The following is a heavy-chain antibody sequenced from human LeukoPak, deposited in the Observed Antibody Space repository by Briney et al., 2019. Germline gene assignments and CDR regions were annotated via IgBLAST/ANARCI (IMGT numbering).Heavy chain of an antibody. V-gene: IGHV3-23*01. Sequence: GGSLRLSCAASGFTFTTYAMSWVRQASGKGLAWVSAISGGGGNTYYTDSVKGRFTISRDNSKNTLYLQMNSLRDEDTAIYYCAKEVATYDFWSGPNAFDIWGQGTMVTVSS. CDR1: GFTFTTYA. CDR3: AKEVATYDFWSGPNAFDI. D-gene: IGHD3-3*01. J-gene: IGHJ3*02. CDR2: ISGGGGNT.